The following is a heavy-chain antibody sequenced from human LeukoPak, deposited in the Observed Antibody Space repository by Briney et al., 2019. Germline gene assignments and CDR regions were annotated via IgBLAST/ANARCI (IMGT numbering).Heavy chain of an antibody. V-gene: IGHV3-48*03. J-gene: IGHJ4*02. CDR2: ISSSGSTI. CDR1: GFTFSSYE. CDR3: ARVFGAGYSDY. D-gene: IGHD4/OR15-4a*01. Sequence: GGSLRLSCAASGFTFSSYEMNWVRQAPGKGLEWVSYISSSGSTIYYADSVKGRATISRDNAKNSLYLQMNSLRAEDTAVYYCARVFGAGYSDYWGQGTLVTVSS.